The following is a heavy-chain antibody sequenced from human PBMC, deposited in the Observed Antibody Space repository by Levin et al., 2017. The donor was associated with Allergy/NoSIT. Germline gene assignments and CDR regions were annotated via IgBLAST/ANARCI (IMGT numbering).Heavy chain of an antibody. D-gene: IGHD6-6*01. Sequence: GESLKISCAASGFTFSSYGMHWVRQAPGKGLEWVAVIWYDGSNKYYADSVKGRFTISRDNSKNTLYLQMNSLRAEDTAVYYCARGGIAARPEADYYYGMDVWGQGTTVTVSS. CDR1: GFTFSSYG. CDR3: ARGGIAARPEADYYYGMDV. CDR2: IWYDGSNK. J-gene: IGHJ6*02. V-gene: IGHV3-33*01.